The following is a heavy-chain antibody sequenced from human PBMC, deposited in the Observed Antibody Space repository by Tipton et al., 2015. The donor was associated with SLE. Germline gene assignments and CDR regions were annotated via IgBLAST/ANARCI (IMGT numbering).Heavy chain of an antibody. D-gene: IGHD2-2*01. J-gene: IGHJ5*02. Sequence: TLSLTCTVSGGSISSYYWSWIRQHPGKGLEWIGYIYYSGSTYYNPSLKSRITISVDTSKNQFSLKLTSVTAADTAVYYCARAFGTSWQWWFDPWGQGTLVTVSS. CDR1: GGSISSYY. CDR3: ARAFGTSWQWWFDP. CDR2: IYYSGST. V-gene: IGHV4-31*03.